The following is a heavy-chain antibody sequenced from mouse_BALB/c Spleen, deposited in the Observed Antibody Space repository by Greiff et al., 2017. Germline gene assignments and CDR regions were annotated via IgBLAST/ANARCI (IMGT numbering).Heavy chain of an antibody. J-gene: IGHJ2*01. CDR1: GFTFSSYA. V-gene: IGHV5-9-4*01. CDR3: ARRTTVALDY. D-gene: IGHD1-1*01. Sequence: EVKLVESGGGLVKPGGSLKLSCAASGFTFSSYAMSWVRQSPEKRLEWVAEISSGGSYTYYPDTVTGRFTISRDNAKNTLYLEMSSLRSEDTAMYYCARRTTVALDYWGQGTTLTVSS. CDR2: ISSGGSYT.